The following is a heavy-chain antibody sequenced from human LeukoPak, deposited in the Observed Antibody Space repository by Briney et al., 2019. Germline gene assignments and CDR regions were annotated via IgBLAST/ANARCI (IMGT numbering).Heavy chain of an antibody. CDR3: ARDSGTRVGPTLWTFDY. V-gene: IGHV1-18*01. CDR1: GYTFTSYG. Sequence: GASVKVSCKASGYTFTSYGISWVRQAPGQGLEWVGWISAYNGNTNYAQKLQDRVTMTTDTSTSTAYMELRSLRSDDTAVYYCARDSGTRVGPTLWTFDYWGQGTLVTVSS. J-gene: IGHJ4*02. D-gene: IGHD3/OR15-3a*01. CDR2: ISAYNGNT.